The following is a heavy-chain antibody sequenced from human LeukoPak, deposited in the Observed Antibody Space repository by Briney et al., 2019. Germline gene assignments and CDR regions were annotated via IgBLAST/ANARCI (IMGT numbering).Heavy chain of an antibody. D-gene: IGHD2-2*01. CDR3: ARSSLLEGPYYFYYYHMGG. J-gene: IGHJ6*03. V-gene: IGHV1-69*05. CDR2: IIPIFGTA. Sequence: GASVKVSCKASGGTFSSYAISWVRQAPGQGLEWMGGIIPIFGTANYAQKFQGRVTMTTDKSTNTAYMELSSLRSEDTAVYYCARSSLLEGPYYFYYYHMGGWGKGATGTGSS. CDR1: GGTFSSYA.